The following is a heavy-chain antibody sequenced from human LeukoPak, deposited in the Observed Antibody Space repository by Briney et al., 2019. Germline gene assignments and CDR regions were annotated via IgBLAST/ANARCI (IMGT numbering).Heavy chain of an antibody. CDR3: ARGLGVRGGENDY. J-gene: IGHJ4*02. CDR2: INPSGGTT. D-gene: IGHD3-10*01. Sequence: ASVKVSCKASAYTFTSYYIHWVRQAPGQGLEWMGLINPSGGTTSYAQKFQGRVTMTRDMSTSTVYMELSSLRSEDTAVYYCARGLGVRGGENDYWGQGTLVTVSS. V-gene: IGHV1-46*01. CDR1: AYTFTSYY.